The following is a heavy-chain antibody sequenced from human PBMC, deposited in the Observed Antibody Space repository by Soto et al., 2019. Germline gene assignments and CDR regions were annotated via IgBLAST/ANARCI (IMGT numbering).Heavy chain of an antibody. Sequence: PSETLSLTCAVSGGSISSGGYSWSWIRQPPGKGLEWIGYIYHSGSTYYNPSLKSRVTISVDRSKNQFSLKLSSVTAADTAVYYCARDSSGWYEGNWFDPWGQGTLVTVSS. CDR3: ARDSSGWYEGNWFDP. CDR2: IYHSGST. J-gene: IGHJ5*02. D-gene: IGHD6-19*01. CDR1: GGSISSGGYS. V-gene: IGHV4-30-2*01.